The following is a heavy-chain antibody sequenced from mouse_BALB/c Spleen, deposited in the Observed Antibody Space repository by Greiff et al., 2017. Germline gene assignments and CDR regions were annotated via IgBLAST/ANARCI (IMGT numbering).Heavy chain of an antibody. V-gene: IGHV1-7*01. CDR3: ARWAYGSSLYFDV. CDR1: GYTFTSYW. CDR2: INPSTGYT. J-gene: IGHJ1*01. Sequence: QVQLQQSGAELAKPGASVKMSCKASGYTFTSYWMHWVKQRPGQGLEWIGYINPSTGYTEYNQKFKDKATLTADKSSSTAYMQLSSLTSEDSAVYYCARWAYGSSLYFDVWGAGTTVTVSS. D-gene: IGHD1-1*01.